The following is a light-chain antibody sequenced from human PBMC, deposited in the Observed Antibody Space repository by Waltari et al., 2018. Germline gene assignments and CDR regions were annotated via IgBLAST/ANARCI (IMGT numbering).Light chain of an antibody. Sequence: DIAMTQSPATLSLSPGERATLPCRASQSVNRNLAWYQPKPGQPPRLLIYCVSSRATRIPDRFTGSGSGIEFTLPISSLEPEDVGIYHCQQSIQWPYTFGQGTKVEIK. CDR1: QSVNRN. CDR3: QQSIQWPYT. J-gene: IGKJ2*01. V-gene: IGKV3D-15*01. CDR2: CVS.